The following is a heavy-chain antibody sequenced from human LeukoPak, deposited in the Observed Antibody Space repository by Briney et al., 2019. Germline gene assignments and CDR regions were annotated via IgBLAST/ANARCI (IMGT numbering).Heavy chain of an antibody. CDR2: ISGSGGST. CDR1: VFTFCSYA. Sequence: GGSLRLSCAASVFTFCSYAMSWVRQAPGKGVEWVSAISGSGGSTYYADSVKGRFTISRDNSKNTLYLQMNSLRAEDTAVYYCAKRVRADPKFYYFDYWGQGTLVTVSS. J-gene: IGHJ4*02. V-gene: IGHV3-23*01. CDR3: AKRVRADPKFYYFDY. D-gene: IGHD6-19*01.